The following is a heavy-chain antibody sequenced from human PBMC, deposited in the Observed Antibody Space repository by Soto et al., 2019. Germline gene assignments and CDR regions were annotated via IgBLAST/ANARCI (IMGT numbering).Heavy chain of an antibody. CDR1: GYRFSSFW. D-gene: IGHD6-13*01. Sequence: GESLKIACHASGYRFSSFWIGCVRQMPGKGLEWMGIAQPGYSDTRYSPAFQGHVTISADESTNTAYLQWSSLRASDTAMYFCARHGYSSSWYPDHWGQGTLVTVSS. CDR2: AQPGYSDT. V-gene: IGHV5-51*01. J-gene: IGHJ4*02. CDR3: ARHGYSSSWYPDH.